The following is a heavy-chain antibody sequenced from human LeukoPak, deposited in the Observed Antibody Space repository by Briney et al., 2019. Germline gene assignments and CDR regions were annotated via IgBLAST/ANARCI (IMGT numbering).Heavy chain of an antibody. V-gene: IGHV1-18*04. CDR3: ARETIAAAGTVAFDI. CDR1: GYTFTGYY. CDR2: ISAYNGNT. J-gene: IGHJ3*02. D-gene: IGHD6-13*01. Sequence: ASVKVSCKASGYTFTGYYMHWVRQAPGQGLEWMGWISAYNGNTNYAQKLQGRVTMTTDTSTSTAYMELRSLRSDDTAVYYCARETIAAAGTVAFDIWGQGTMVTVSS.